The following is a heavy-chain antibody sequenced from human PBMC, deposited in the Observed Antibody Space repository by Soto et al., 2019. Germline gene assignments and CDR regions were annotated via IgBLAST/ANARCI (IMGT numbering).Heavy chain of an antibody. D-gene: IGHD3-22*01. CDR2: ISAYNGNT. CDR3: AREGYYDSSGYQDGMDV. V-gene: IGHV1-18*01. CDR1: GYTFTSYG. Sequence: QVQLVQSGAEVKKPGASVKVSCKASGYTFTSYGISWVRQAPGQGLEWMGWISAYNGNTNYAQKLQGRVTMPTDTSTSTAYVELRSLRSDDTAVYYCAREGYYDSSGYQDGMDVWGQGTTVTVSS. J-gene: IGHJ6*02.